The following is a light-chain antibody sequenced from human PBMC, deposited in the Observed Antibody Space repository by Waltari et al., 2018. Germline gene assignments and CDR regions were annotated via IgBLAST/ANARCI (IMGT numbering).Light chain of an antibody. V-gene: IGLV1-51*01. Sequence: QSVLTQPPSVSAAPGQTVAISCPGGSSNLGNNYVSSYQQLPGSPPKLLIYDSDKRPSGIPDRFSGSKSGTSATLGLTGLQTGDEADYYCAAWDSGLSAIIFGGGTKLTVL. CDR3: AAWDSGLSAII. J-gene: IGLJ2*01. CDR1: SSNLGNNY. CDR2: DSD.